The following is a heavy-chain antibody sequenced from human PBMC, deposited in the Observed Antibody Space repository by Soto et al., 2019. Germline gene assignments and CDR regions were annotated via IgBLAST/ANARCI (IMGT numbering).Heavy chain of an antibody. CDR3: ARARGIVVVPAAGWFDP. D-gene: IGHD2-2*01. CDR1: GYTFTGYY. Sequence: GASVKVSCKASGYTFTGYYMHWVRQAPGQGLEWMGWINPNSGGTNYAQKFQGWVTMTRDTSISTAYMELSRLRSDDTAVYYCARARGIVVVPAAGWFDPWGQGTLVTVSS. J-gene: IGHJ5*02. CDR2: INPNSGGT. V-gene: IGHV1-2*04.